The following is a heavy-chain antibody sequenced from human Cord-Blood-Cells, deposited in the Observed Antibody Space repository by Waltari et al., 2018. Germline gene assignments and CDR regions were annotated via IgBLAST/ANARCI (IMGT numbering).Heavy chain of an antibody. CDR1: GFTFTSSA. J-gene: IGHJ1*01. D-gene: IGHD6-13*01. Sequence: QMQLVQSGPEVKKPGTSVKVSCKASGFTFTSSAVQWVRQARGQRLEWIGWIVVCSGNTNYAQKFQERVTITRDMSTSTAYMELSSLRSEDTAVYYCAVIAAAGTIEYFQHWGQGTLFTVSS. V-gene: IGHV1-58*01. CDR3: AVIAAAGTIEYFQH. CDR2: IVVCSGNT.